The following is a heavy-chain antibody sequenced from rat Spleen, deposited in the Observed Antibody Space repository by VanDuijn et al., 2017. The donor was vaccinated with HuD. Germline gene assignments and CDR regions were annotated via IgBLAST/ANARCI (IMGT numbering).Heavy chain of an antibody. J-gene: IGHJ2*01. CDR3: ARQGLGARDYFDY. D-gene: IGHD5-1*01. Sequence: EVQLVESGGGLVQPGRSLKLSCAASGFTFSNYGLHWNRQAPTKGLEWVASISPSGGRTYYRDSVKGRFTISRDNEKSTLDLQMDSMKSEDTATYYCARQGLGARDYFDYWGQGVMVTVSS. CDR2: ISPSGGRT. CDR1: GFTFSNYG. V-gene: IGHV5-19*01.